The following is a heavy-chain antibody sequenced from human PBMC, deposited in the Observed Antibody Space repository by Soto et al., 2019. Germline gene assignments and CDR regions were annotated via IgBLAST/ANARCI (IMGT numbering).Heavy chain of an antibody. V-gene: IGHV1-18*01. Sequence: QVQLVQSAAEVKKPGASVKVSCKASGYTLTNYAISWVRQAPGQGPEWMGWINTYNGNSNYAQKFQGRVTMTTDTSTNTAYMELRSLTSDDTAVYYCATDCTGGSCFCMYWGQGTLVTVSS. D-gene: IGHD2-15*01. CDR1: GYTLTNYA. J-gene: IGHJ4*02. CDR3: ATDCTGGSCFCMY. CDR2: INTYNGNS.